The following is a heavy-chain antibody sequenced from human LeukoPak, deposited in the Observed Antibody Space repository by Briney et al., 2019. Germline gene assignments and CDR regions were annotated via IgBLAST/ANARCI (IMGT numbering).Heavy chain of an antibody. V-gene: IGHV5-10-1*01. CDR3: ARSFYSGSGSHWVY. CDR2: IDPSDSYT. J-gene: IGHJ4*02. Sequence: GESLKISCKGSGYIFTNYWISWVRQMPGKGLEWMGRIDPSDSYTNYSPSFHGHVTLSVDTSISTAYLQWSSLKASDTAIYYCARSFYSGSGSHWVYWGQGTLVTVSS. D-gene: IGHD3-10*01. CDR1: GYIFTNYW.